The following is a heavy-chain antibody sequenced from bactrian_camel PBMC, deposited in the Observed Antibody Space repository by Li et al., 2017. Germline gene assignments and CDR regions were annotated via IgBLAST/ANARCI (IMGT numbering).Heavy chain of an antibody. J-gene: IGHJ6*01. CDR2: INSGGGGGADV. Sequence: DVQLVESGGGLVQPGGSLRLSCAASGFTFRDYAMHWVRQAPGKGLEWVSGINSGGGGGADVYYTDSVKGRFTISRDNAKNTLYLQLNSLTTEDTAMYYCTRSRGSWPQARGGFGNWGQGTQVTVS. CDR1: GFTFRDYA. D-gene: IGHD2*01. V-gene: IGHV3S31*01. CDR3: TRSRGSWPQARGGFGN.